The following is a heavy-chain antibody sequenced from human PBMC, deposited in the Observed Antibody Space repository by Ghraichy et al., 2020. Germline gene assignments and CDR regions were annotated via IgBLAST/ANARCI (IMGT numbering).Heavy chain of an antibody. V-gene: IGHV3-53*01. Sequence: GGSLRLSCVASEFTVSSNSMSWVRQAPGKGLDWVSVIHSGGTTFYAHSVKGRFTLSRDISKNTLYLQMNSLRAEDTAVYYCSRGAYDYSKYWYFDLWGRGTLVTGSS. CDR3: SRGAYDYSKYWYFDL. D-gene: IGHD4-11*01. CDR2: IHSGGTT. CDR1: EFTVSSNS. J-gene: IGHJ2*01.